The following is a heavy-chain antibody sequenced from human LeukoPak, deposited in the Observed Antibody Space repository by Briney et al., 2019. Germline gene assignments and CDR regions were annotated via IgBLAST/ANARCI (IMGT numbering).Heavy chain of an antibody. J-gene: IGHJ6*04. V-gene: IGHV3-48*03. Sequence: GGSLRLSCAASGFTFSSYEMNWVRQAPGKGLEWVSYISSSGSTIYYADSVKGRFTTSRDNAKNSLYLQMNSLRAEDTAVYYCAGNYGSGPEGYYYGMDVWGKGTTVTVSS. CDR3: AGNYGSGPEGYYYGMDV. D-gene: IGHD3-10*01. CDR1: GFTFSSYE. CDR2: ISSSGSTI.